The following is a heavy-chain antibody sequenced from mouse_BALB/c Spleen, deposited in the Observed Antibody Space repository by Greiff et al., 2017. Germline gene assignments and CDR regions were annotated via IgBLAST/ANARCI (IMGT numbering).Heavy chain of an antibody. CDR2: IYPGDGDT. Sequence: VQLQQSGAELARPGASVKLSCKASGYTFTSYWMQWVKQRPGQGLEWIGAIYPGDGDTRYTQKFKGKATLTADKSSSTAYMQLSSLASKDSAVYYCARANWEAMDYWGQGTSVTVSS. D-gene: IGHD4-1*01. CDR3: ARANWEAMDY. J-gene: IGHJ4*01. CDR1: GYTFTSYW. V-gene: IGHV1-87*01.